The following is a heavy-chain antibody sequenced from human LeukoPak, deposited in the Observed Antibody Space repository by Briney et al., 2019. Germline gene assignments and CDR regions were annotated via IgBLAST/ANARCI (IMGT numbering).Heavy chain of an antibody. V-gene: IGHV5-51*03. CDR1: GYSFTTYW. J-gene: IGHJ5*02. CDR2: IYPGDSDT. Sequence: GASVKVSCKASGYSFTTYWIGRVRQMPGKGLEWMGIIYPGDSDTRYSPSFQGQVTISADKSISTAYLQWSSLKASDTAMYYCARTYYYDSSGKAHPPFDPWGQGTLVTVSS. D-gene: IGHD3-22*01. CDR3: ARTYYYDSSGKAHPPFDP.